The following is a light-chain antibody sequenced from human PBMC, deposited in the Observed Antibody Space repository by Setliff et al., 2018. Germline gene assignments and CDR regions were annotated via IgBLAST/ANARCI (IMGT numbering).Light chain of an antibody. CDR2: DVS. V-gene: IGLV2-14*03. CDR1: SSDIGSSTL. CDR3: SSYTSSSTFV. J-gene: IGLJ1*01. Sequence: QSALAQPTSVSGSPGQSITISCTGSSSDIGSSTLISWYQHHPGQGPKLIIYDVSKRPSGVSNRFSGSKSGNTASLTISGLQAEDEADYYCSSYTSSSTFVFGTGTKVTVL.